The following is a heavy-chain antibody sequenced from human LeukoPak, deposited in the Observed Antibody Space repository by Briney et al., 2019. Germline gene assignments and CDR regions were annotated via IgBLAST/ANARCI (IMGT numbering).Heavy chain of an antibody. V-gene: IGHV3-30*04. J-gene: IGHJ4*02. CDR1: EFTFSSYA. Sequence: GRSLRLSCAASEFTFSSYAMHWVRQAPGKGLEWVAVISSDGTNEFYADSVKGRFTISRDNFKNTLYLQMSSLITEDTAVYYCARAWELDYWGQGTLVTVSS. CDR2: ISSDGTNE. D-gene: IGHD1-26*01. CDR3: ARAWELDY.